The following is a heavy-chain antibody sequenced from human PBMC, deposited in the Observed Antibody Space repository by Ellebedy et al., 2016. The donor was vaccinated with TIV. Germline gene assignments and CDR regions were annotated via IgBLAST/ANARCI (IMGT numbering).Heavy chain of an antibody. Sequence: GESLKISCVASGFSFSSEYMSWVRQAPGRGLEWVSVIYSGGSTYYADSVKGRFTISRDNSKNTLYLHMNSLRAEDTAVYYCASRSYEYYYYGMDVWGQGTTVTVSS. CDR2: IYSGGST. V-gene: IGHV3-53*01. D-gene: IGHD3-16*01. J-gene: IGHJ6*02. CDR1: GFSFSSEY. CDR3: ASRSYEYYYYGMDV.